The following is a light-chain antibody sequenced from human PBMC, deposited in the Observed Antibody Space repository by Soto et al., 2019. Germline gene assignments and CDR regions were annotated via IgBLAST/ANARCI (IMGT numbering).Light chain of an antibody. CDR3: AAWDDSLKGPI. J-gene: IGLJ2*01. CDR1: NSNIGGNT. CDR2: DND. Sequence: QTVVTQPPSASGTPGQRVTISCSGSNSNIGGNTVNWYQQLPATAPKLLIHDNDQRPSGVPDRFSGSKSGTSASLAISGLQSEDEADYYCAAWDDSLKGPIFGGGTQLTVL. V-gene: IGLV1-44*01.